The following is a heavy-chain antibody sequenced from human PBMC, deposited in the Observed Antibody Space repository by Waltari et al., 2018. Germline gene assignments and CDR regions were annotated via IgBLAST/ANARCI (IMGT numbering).Heavy chain of an antibody. CDR2: FNTKDGYT. D-gene: IGHD3-3*01. V-gene: IGHV1-2*07. J-gene: IGHJ4*01. CDR3: AKAHHDAGIEIFGVVRWDYIDD. Sequence: QEQLVQSWAEGKKPGAAVKVSCKDTGHTVTGYDIQRVREATGEGLQWRGWFNTKDGYTEYAHKFKGRGNMTRDPSINTAYMELTTLISDDAAVYYCAKAHHDAGIEIFGVVRWDYIDDWGQGTLVTVSS. CDR1: GHTVTGYD.